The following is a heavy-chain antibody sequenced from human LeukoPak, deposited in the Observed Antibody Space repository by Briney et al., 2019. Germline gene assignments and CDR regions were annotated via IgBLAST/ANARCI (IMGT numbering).Heavy chain of an antibody. CDR3: VRERSVKARQEGGHRYYYYMDV. J-gene: IGHJ6*03. CDR2: ISGGSRSI. V-gene: IGHV3-21*04. CDR1: KFIFGNYT. Sequence: TGGSLRLSCAASKFIFGNYTMNWVRQAPGKGLEWFSSISGGSRSIYYADSVKGRFTTSRDNAKDSLSLQMNSLRAEDTGVYYCVRERSVKARQEGGHRYYYYMDVWGNGTTVTVSS. D-gene: IGHD6-6*01.